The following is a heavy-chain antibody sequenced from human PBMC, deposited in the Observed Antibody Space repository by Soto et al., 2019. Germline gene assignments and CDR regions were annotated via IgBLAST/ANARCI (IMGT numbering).Heavy chain of an antibody. Sequence: QVQLVQSGAEVKKPGSSVKVSCKASGGTFSSYAISWVRQAPGQGLEWMGGIIPIFGTANYAQKFQGRVTITADESTRTAYRELRSLRSEDKAVYYCASPEYCSSTSCYYYYYGMDVWGQGTTVTVSS. CDR3: ASPEYCSSTSCYYYYYGMDV. CDR1: GGTFSSYA. D-gene: IGHD2-2*01. V-gene: IGHV1-69*01. J-gene: IGHJ6*02. CDR2: IIPIFGTA.